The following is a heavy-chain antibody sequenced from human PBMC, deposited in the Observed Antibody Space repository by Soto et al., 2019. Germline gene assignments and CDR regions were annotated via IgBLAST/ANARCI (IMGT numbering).Heavy chain of an antibody. CDR3: ARVGLRGRWY. CDR2: INHSGST. Sequence: QVQLQQWGAGLLKPSETLSLTCAVYGGSFSGYYWSWIRQPPGKGLEWIGEINHSGSTNYNPALKSRLTISVDTSKNQFSLKLSSVTAADTAVYYCARVGLRGRWYWGQGNLVTVSS. CDR1: GGSFSGYY. J-gene: IGHJ4*02. D-gene: IGHD4-17*01. V-gene: IGHV4-34*01.